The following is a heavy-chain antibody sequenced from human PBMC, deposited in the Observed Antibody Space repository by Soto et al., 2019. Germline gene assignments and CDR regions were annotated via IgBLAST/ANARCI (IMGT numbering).Heavy chain of an antibody. CDR2: IYYSGST. V-gene: IGHV4-59*01. J-gene: IGHJ6*02. Sequence: PSETLCLTCAVAGGSIVSYDWSWIRQNPGKGLEWIGYIYYSGSTNYNPSLKSRVTISVDTSKNQFSLKLSSVTAADTAVYYCARLSYYDFWSGYYTVYYYGMDVWGQGTTVTVS. CDR3: ARLSYYDFWSGYYTVYYYGMDV. D-gene: IGHD3-3*01. CDR1: GGSIVSYD.